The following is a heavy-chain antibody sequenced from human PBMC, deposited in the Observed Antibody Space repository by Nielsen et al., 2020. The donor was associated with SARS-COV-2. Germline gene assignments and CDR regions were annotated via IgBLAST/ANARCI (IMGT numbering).Heavy chain of an antibody. J-gene: IGHJ6*02. CDR2: ISSSSSTI. Sequence: GESLKISCAASGFTFSSYSMNWVRQAPGKGLEWVSYISSSSSTIYYADSVKGRFTISRDNAKNSLYLQVNSLRAEDTAVYYCARDGGYCSGGSCYYYGMDVWGQGTTVTVSS. V-gene: IGHV3-48*01. D-gene: IGHD2-15*01. CDR3: ARDGGYCSGGSCYYYGMDV. CDR1: GFTFSSYS.